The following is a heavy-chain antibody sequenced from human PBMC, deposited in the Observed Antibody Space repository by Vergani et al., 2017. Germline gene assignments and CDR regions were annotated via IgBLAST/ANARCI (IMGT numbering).Heavy chain of an antibody. D-gene: IGHD5-18*01. CDR2: LSTTGGA. Sequence: QAQLQESGPGLVKPSETLSLTCHVFGVSFTDYNGNWIRQAPGKGLECIGSLSTTGGATHASHHPSLKRRVSRSVDTSKSQFSLRLTSVTAADSAIYYCAGDPHSLQRADRWGQGLLVSVSS. CDR3: AGDPHSLQRADR. J-gene: IGHJ5*02. V-gene: IGHV4-4*09. CDR1: GVSFTDYN.